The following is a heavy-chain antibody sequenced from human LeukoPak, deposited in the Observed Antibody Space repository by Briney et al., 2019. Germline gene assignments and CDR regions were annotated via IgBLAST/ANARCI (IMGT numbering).Heavy chain of an antibody. CDR1: GYSFTNYD. V-gene: IGHV1-8*03. Sequence: EASVKVSCKASGYSFTNYDINWVRQATGQGLEWMGWMNPKSGDTGYSQKFQGRATVSGNISISTAYLELRSLKSEDTAVYYCAKGPASGDSWGQGTLVTVSS. CDR2: MNPKSGDT. J-gene: IGHJ5*01. D-gene: IGHD3-10*01. CDR3: AKGPASGDS.